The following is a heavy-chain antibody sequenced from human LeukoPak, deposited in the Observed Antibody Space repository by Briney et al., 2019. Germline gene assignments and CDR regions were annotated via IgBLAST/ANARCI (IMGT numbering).Heavy chain of an antibody. V-gene: IGHV4-59*01. CDR3: ASRSSIWSGYQDTLYYFDS. Sequence: SETLSLTCTVSGGSISSFYWSWIRQPPGKRLEWIGHIYYSGSTNYNPSLKSRVTISVDTSKNQFSLRLSSVTAADTAVYYCASRSSIWSGYQDTLYYFDSWGQGTLVTVSS. J-gene: IGHJ4*02. CDR2: IYYSGST. CDR1: GGSISSFY. D-gene: IGHD3-3*01.